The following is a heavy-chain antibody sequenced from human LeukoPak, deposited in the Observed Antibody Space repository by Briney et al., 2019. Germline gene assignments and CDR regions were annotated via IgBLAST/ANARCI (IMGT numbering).Heavy chain of an antibody. Sequence: GGTLRLSCAASGFTFSSYGMSWVRQAPGKGLEWVSAISGSGGSTYYADSVKGRFTISRDNSKNTLYLQMNSLRAEDTAVYYCAKEMGGYYDSSGYYQWVDYWGQGTLVTVSS. CDR1: GFTFSSYG. J-gene: IGHJ4*02. CDR2: ISGSGGST. CDR3: AKEMGGYYDSSGYYQWVDY. D-gene: IGHD3-22*01. V-gene: IGHV3-23*01.